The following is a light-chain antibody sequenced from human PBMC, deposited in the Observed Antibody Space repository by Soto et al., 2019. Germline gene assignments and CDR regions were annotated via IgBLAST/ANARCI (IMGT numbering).Light chain of an antibody. J-gene: IGKJ1*01. CDR1: QGISSY. V-gene: IGKV1-9*01. CDR2: AAS. Sequence: DIQLTQSPSFLSASVGDRVTITCRASQGISSYLAWYQQQPGKAPKLLIYAASTLQSEVPSRFSGSGSGTEFTLTIGSLQPEDFATYACQQLNSYPLTFGQGTKVDI. CDR3: QQLNSYPLT.